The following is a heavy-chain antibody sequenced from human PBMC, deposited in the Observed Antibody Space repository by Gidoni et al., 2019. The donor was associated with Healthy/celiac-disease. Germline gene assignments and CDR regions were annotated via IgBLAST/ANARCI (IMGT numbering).Heavy chain of an antibody. J-gene: IGHJ6*02. CDR1: GGSISRGSYY. CDR3: ARDLSSGWKYYYYGMDV. Sequence: QVQLQKSGPGLVKPSQTLSLTCTVSGGSISRGSYYWSWIRQPAGKGLEGIGRIYTSGSTNYNPSLKSRVTISVDTSKNQFSLKLSSVTAADTAVYYCARDLSSGWKYYYYGMDVWGQGTTVTVSS. D-gene: IGHD6-19*01. CDR2: IYTSGST. V-gene: IGHV4-61*02.